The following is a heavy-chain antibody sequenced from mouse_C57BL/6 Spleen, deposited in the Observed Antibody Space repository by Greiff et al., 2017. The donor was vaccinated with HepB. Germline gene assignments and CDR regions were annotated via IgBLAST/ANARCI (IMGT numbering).Heavy chain of an antibody. D-gene: IGHD2-2*01. Sequence: EVKLVESGGGLVKPGGSLKLSCAASGFTFSSYTMSWVRQTPEKRLEWVATISGGGGNTYYPDSVKGRFTISRDNAKNTLYLQMSSLRSEDTALYYCARSPRSTMVTTYAMDYWGQGTSVTVSS. J-gene: IGHJ4*01. CDR1: GFTFSSYT. CDR3: ARSPRSTMVTTYAMDY. V-gene: IGHV5-9*01. CDR2: ISGGGGNT.